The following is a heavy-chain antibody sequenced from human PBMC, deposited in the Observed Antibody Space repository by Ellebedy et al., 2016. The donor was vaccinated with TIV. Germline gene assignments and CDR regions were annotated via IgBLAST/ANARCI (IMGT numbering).Heavy chain of an antibody. Sequence: MPSETLSLTCSLSGSSITTYYWSWIRQPPGKGLEWIGYIYNVELTNYSPSLKSRTSISIDTSKKQFSLNLTSVTVAGTALYFCARGVVRGVAAFDIWGRGTMVIVSS. CDR1: GSSITTYY. J-gene: IGHJ3*02. D-gene: IGHD3-10*01. CDR2: IYNVELT. V-gene: IGHV4-59*01. CDR3: ARGVVRGVAAFDI.